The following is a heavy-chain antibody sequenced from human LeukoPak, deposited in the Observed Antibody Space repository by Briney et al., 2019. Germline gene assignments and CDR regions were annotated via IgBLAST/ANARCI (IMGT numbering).Heavy chain of an antibody. V-gene: IGHV1-69*04. CDR2: IIPIFGIA. D-gene: IGHD3-16*01. CDR3: SSTPGDSSYYYGMDV. CDR1: GGTFSSYA. Sequence: SVKVSCKASGGTFSSYAISWMRQAPGQGLEWMGRIIPIFGIANYAQKFQGRVTITADKSTSTAYMELSSLRSEDTAVYYCSSTPGDSSYYYGMDVWGQGTTVTVSS. J-gene: IGHJ6*02.